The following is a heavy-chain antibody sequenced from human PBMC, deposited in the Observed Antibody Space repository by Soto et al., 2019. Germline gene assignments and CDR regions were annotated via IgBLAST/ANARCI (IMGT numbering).Heavy chain of an antibody. CDR1: GDTFTNYY. CDR3: ARGAHVVVVTAALDY. D-gene: IGHD2-21*02. V-gene: IGHV1-46*01. Sequence: QVQLMQSGAEVKKPGASVKVSCKASGDTFTNYYIHWVRQAPGQGLEWMGTVNPSGGHTTYAQHFLGRVTMTSDTSTSTLYMELTSMTSDDTAVYYCARGAHVVVVTAALDYWGQGTVVTVSS. J-gene: IGHJ4*02. CDR2: VNPSGGHT.